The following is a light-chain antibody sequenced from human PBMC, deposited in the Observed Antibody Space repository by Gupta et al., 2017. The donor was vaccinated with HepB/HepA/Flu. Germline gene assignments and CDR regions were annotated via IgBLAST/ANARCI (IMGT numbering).Light chain of an antibody. CDR2: ATS. V-gene: IGKV1-12*01. CDR1: QDISDW. CDR3: QQSSSFPPT. Sequence: DLQMTQSPSSVSASVGDRVTITCRASQDISDWLAWYQQRPGKAPELLIYATSILQSGVPSRFSGGGSGTDFSLTISSLQPEDAATYYCQQSSSFPPTFGGGTKVEIK. J-gene: IGKJ4*01.